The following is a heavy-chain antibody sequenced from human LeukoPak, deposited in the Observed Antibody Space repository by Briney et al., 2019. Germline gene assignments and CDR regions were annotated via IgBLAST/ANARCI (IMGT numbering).Heavy chain of an antibody. CDR3: AKSRYDFWSEDSFDI. CDR2: ISGSGGST. Sequence: GGSLRLSCAASGCTFSSYARSWVRQPPGKGLEWVSTISGSGGSTYYADSVKGRFTISRDNSKNTLYLQMNSLRAEDTAVYYCAKSRYDFWSEDSFDIWGQGTMVTVSS. D-gene: IGHD3-3*01. J-gene: IGHJ3*02. CDR1: GCTFSSYA. V-gene: IGHV3-23*01.